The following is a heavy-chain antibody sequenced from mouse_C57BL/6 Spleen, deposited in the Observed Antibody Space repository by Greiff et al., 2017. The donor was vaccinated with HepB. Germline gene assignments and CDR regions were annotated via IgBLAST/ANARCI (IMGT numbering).Heavy chain of an antibody. CDR1: GFTFSSYA. V-gene: IGHV5-4*01. D-gene: IGHD1-1*01. J-gene: IGHJ1*03. Sequence: EVQLVESGGGLVKPGGSLKLSCAASGFTFSSYAMSWVRQTPEKRLEWVATISDGGSYTYYPDNVKGRFTISRDNAKNNLYLQRSHLKSEDTAMYYCASTTVVAHWYFDVWGTGTTVTVTS. CDR2: ISDGGSYT. CDR3: ASTTVVAHWYFDV.